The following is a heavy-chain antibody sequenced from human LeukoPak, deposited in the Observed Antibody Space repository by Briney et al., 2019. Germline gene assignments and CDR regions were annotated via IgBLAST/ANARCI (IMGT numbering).Heavy chain of an antibody. CDR1: GYTFTGYY. CDR2: INPNSGGT. V-gene: IGHV1-2*02. CDR3: ARDEDSSGWYPDY. Sequence: GASVKVSCKASGYTFTGYYMHWVRQAPGQGLEWMGWINPNSGGTNYAQKFQGRVTMTRDTSISTAYMELSRLRSDDTAVYYCARDEDSSGWYPDYWSQGTLVTVSS. J-gene: IGHJ4*02. D-gene: IGHD6-19*01.